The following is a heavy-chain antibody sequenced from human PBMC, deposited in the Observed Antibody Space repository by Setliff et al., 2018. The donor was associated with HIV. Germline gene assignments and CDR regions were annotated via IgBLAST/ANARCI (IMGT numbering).Heavy chain of an antibody. CDR3: ARHYPRSDDAFDI. J-gene: IGHJ3*02. D-gene: IGHD6-19*01. V-gene: IGHV4-59*08. CDR1: GGSTSSYY. CDR2: IYHSGST. Sequence: SETLSLTCTVSGGSTSSYYWSWIRQPPGKGLEWIGYIYHSGSTNYNPSLESRLTISVDTSKNQFSLKLSSVTAADTAVYYCARHYPRSDDAFDIWGQRTMVTVSS.